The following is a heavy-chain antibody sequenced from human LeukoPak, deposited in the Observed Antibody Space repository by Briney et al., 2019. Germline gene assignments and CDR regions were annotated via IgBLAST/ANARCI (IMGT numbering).Heavy chain of an antibody. J-gene: IGHJ3*02. CDR2: INPNSGGT. V-gene: IGHV1-2*02. CDR3: ARDWCSGGSCYGAFDI. Sequence: ASVKVSCKASGYTFTGYYMHWVRQAPGQGLEWMGWINPNSGGTNHAQKFQGRVTMTRDTSISTAYMELSRLRSDDTAVYYCARDWCSGGSCYGAFDIWGQGTMVTVSS. D-gene: IGHD2-15*01. CDR1: GYTFTGYY.